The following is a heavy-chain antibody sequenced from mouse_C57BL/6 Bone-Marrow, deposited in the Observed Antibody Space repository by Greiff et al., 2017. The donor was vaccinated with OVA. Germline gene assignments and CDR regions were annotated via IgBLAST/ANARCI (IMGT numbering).Heavy chain of an antibody. J-gene: IGHJ3*01. V-gene: IGHV1-81*01. CDR1: GYTFTSYG. CDR3: ARDITTVVATRVWFAY. CDR2: ISPRSGNT. Sequence: LVESGAELARPGASVKLSCKASGYTFTSYGISWVKQRTGQGLEWIGEISPRSGNTYYNEKFKGKATLTADKSSSTAYMELRSLTSEDSAVYFCARDITTVVATRVWFAYWGQGTLVTVSA. D-gene: IGHD1-1*01.